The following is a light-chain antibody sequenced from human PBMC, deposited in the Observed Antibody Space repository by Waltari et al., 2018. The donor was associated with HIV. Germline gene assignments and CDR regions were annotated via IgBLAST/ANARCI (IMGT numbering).Light chain of an antibody. CDR1: SSNIGAGYD. V-gene: IGLV1-40*01. Sequence: QSVLTQPPSVSGAPGQRVSISCTGSSSNIGAGYDVHWYQQLPGTAAQLLIYRNNNRASMFPCVFSGSRSCTSASLASSVLQPEYEADYYCQAYDNCLSCLVCGGGTMLTVL. J-gene: IGLJ3*02. CDR2: RNN. CDR3: QAYDNCLSCLV.